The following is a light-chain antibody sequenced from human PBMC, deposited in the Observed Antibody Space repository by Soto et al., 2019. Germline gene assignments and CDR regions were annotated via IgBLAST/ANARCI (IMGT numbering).Light chain of an antibody. CDR3: QQYCSSPRT. Sequence: EIVLTQSPGTLSLSPGERATLSCRASQSVSSSYLAWYQQKPGQAPRLLIYGASSRATGIPDRFSGSGSGTDFTLTISRLEPEDFEVYYCQQYCSSPRTFRQGTKVEIK. CDR2: GAS. CDR1: QSVSSSY. V-gene: IGKV3-20*01. J-gene: IGKJ1*01.